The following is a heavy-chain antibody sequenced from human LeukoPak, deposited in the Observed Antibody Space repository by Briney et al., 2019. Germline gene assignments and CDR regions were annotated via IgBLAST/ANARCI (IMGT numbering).Heavy chain of an antibody. CDR3: ARSGRDGSGYYLRYFDY. J-gene: IGHJ4*02. V-gene: IGHV4-38-2*01. CDR1: GFTFSSYG. CDR2: IYHSGYT. Sequence: PGGSLRLSCAASGFTFSSYGMSWVRQAPGKGLEWIASIYHSGYTYYNASLKSRVTLSVDTSKNQFSLNLRSVTAADTAVYYCARSGRDGSGYYLRYFDYWGQGSLVIVSS. D-gene: IGHD3-22*01.